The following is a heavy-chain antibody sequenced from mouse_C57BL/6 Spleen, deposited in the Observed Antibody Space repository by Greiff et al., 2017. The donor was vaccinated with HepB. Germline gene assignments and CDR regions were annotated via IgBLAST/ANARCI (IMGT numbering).Heavy chain of an antibody. J-gene: IGHJ3*01. CDR1: GYAFSSSW. Sequence: VQLQQSGPELVKPGASVKISCKASGYAFSSSWMNWVKPRPGKGLEWIGRLYPGDGDTNYNGKFKGKATLTADKSSSTAYMQLSSLTSEDSAVYFCARDDYDGRPSAYWGQGTLVTVSA. D-gene: IGHD2-4*01. CDR3: ARDDYDGRPSAY. V-gene: IGHV1-82*01. CDR2: LYPGDGDT.